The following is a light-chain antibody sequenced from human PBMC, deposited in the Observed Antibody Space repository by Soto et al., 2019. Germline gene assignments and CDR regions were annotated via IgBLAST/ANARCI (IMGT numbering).Light chain of an antibody. V-gene: IGLV2-14*01. CDR3: SSYPRRRTRG. CDR2: DVS. Sequence: QSALTQPASVSGSPGQSITISCTGTSSDVGGYNYVSWYQQHPGKAPKLMIYDVSNRPSGVSNRFSGSKSGNTASLTISGIQAEDEADYYCSSYPRRRTRGFGTGTKLTVL. CDR1: SSDVGGYNY. J-gene: IGLJ1*01.